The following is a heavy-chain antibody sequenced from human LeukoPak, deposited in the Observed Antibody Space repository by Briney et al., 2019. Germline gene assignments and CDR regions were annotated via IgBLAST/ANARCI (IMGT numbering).Heavy chain of an antibody. CDR1: GGSFSGYY. CDR3: ARGMGPSPFDY. CDR2: INHSGST. Sequence: PSETLSLTCAVYGGSFSGYYWSWIRQPPGEGLEWIGEINHSGSTNYNPSLKSRVTISVDTSKNQFSLKLSSVTAADTAVYYCARGMGPSPFDYWGQGTLVTVSS. D-gene: IGHD2-2*01. J-gene: IGHJ4*02. V-gene: IGHV4-34*01.